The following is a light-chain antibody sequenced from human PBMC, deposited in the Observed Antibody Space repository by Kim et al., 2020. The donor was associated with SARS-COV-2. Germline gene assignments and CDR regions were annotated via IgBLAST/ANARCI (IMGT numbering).Light chain of an antibody. V-gene: IGKV1-6*01. CDR3: LQDYKYPWT. CDR2: AAS. CDR1: QDIGND. Sequence: ASVGDRVNITCRSSQDIGNDLGWYQQKPGKAPKVLIHAASSLQSGVPSRFSGRGSGTDFTLTISSLQPEDFATYYCLQDYKYPWTFGQGTKVDIK. J-gene: IGKJ1*01.